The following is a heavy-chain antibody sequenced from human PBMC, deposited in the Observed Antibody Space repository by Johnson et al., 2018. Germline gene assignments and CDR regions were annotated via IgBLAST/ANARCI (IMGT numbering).Heavy chain of an antibody. CDR2: ISSGDGTGI. J-gene: IGHJ3*02. Sequence: VQLVESGGGLVQPGGSLRLSCAASGFTFSNYAMHWVRQAPGKRLEYVSGISSGDGTGIFYASSVKGRFTISRDNSKNMLYLQMGSLGAEDTAVYYCFAGNARSNDAFDMWGQGTMVIVSS. V-gene: IGHV3-64*01. D-gene: IGHD5-24*01. CDR1: GFTFSNYA. CDR3: FAGNARSNDAFDM.